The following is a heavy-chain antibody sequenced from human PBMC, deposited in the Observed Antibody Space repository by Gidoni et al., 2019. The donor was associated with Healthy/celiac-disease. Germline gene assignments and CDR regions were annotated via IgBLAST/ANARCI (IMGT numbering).Heavy chain of an antibody. CDR3: ARDGLTRFGAGATKTYYYYGMDV. Sequence: QVQPVQSGAEVKKPGASVKVSCKASGYTFTSYAMHWVRQAPGQRLEWMGWINAGNGNTKYSQTFQGRVTITRDTSASTAYMELSSLRSEDTAVYYCARDGLTRFGAGATKTYYYYGMDVWGQGTTVTVSS. CDR1: GYTFTSYA. CDR2: INAGNGNT. D-gene: IGHD3-10*01. V-gene: IGHV1-3*01. J-gene: IGHJ6*02.